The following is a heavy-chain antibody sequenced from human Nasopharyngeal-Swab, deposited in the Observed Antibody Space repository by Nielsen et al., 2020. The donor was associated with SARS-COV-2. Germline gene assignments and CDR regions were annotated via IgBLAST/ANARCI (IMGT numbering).Heavy chain of an antibody. CDR1: GFTFSSYS. Sequence: ESLKISCAASGFTFSSYSMNWVRQAPGKGLEWVSYISSSSSTIYYADSVNGRFTISRDNAKKSLYLQMNSLRDEDTAVYYCAREPAARPPAPDYYYYYGMDVWGQGTTVTVSS. CDR2: ISSSSSTI. J-gene: IGHJ6*02. CDR3: AREPAARPPAPDYYYYYGMDV. D-gene: IGHD6-6*01. V-gene: IGHV3-48*02.